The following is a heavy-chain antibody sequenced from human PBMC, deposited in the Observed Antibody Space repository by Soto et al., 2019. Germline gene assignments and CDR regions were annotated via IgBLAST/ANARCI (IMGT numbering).Heavy chain of an antibody. J-gene: IGHJ3*02. CDR1: GFTFSSYG. CDR2: IWYDGSNK. D-gene: IGHD6-13*01. CDR3: AREGSSSWIDAFDI. V-gene: IGHV3-33*01. Sequence: QVQLVESGGGVVQPGRSLRLSCAASGFTFSSYGMHWVRQAPGKGLEWVAVIWYDGSNKYYADSVKGRFTISRDNSKNTLYLQMNSLRDEDTDVYYCAREGSSSWIDAFDIWGQGTMVTVSS.